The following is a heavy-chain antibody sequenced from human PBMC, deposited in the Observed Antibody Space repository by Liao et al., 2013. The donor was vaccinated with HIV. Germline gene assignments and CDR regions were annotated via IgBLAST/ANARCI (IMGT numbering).Heavy chain of an antibody. V-gene: IGHV4-30-4*08. J-gene: IGHJ4*02. CDR1: GGSISSGDFY. CDR3: ASSRSWINFDY. D-gene: IGHD1-26*01. CDR2: IYDSGST. Sequence: QVQLQESGPGLVKPSQTLSLTCTVSGGSISSGDFYWSWIRQPPGKGLEWIGYIYDSGSTFYNPSLKSRVTISVDTSKNQFSLKLSSVTAADTAVYYCASSRSWINFDYWGQGTLVTVSS.